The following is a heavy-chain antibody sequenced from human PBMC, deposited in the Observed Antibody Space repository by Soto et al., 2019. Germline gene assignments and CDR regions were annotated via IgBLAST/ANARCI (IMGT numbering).Heavy chain of an antibody. J-gene: IGHJ4*02. V-gene: IGHV3-30-3*01. CDR1: GFTFSSYT. Sequence: QVQLVESGGGVVQPGRSLRLSCAASGFTFSSYTMHWVRQAPGKGLEWVAVLSYDGSNKYYADSVKGRFTISRDLSKNTLYLQMNSLRAEDTAVYYCARDPYSSGWVDYWGQGTLVTVSS. D-gene: IGHD6-19*01. CDR3: ARDPYSSGWVDY. CDR2: LSYDGSNK.